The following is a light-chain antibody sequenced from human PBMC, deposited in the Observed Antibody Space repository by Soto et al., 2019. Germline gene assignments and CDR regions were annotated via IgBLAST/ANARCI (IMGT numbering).Light chain of an antibody. CDR3: QQYGSSPPWT. Sequence: EIVLTQSPGTLSLSPGERATLSCRASQSVSSSYLAWYQQKPGQAPRLLIYGASSRATGIPDRFSGSGSGQYFALTISRLEPEDFAVYYCQQYGSSPPWTFGQGTKVEI. CDR2: GAS. CDR1: QSVSSSY. V-gene: IGKV3-20*01. J-gene: IGKJ1*01.